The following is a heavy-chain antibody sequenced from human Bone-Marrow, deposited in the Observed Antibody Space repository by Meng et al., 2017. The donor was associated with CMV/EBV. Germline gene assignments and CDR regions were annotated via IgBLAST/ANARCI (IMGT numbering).Heavy chain of an antibody. CDR2: INPNSGGT. CDR1: GYTFTGYY. Sequence: ASVKVSCKASGYTFTGYYMHWVRQAPGQGLEWMGWINPNSGGTNYAQKFQGRVTMTRDTSISTAYMELSRLRSDDTAVYYCARAEWEHRGRAFDIWGQGTRVTVSS. V-gene: IGHV1-2*02. J-gene: IGHJ3*02. CDR3: ARAEWEHRGRAFDI. D-gene: IGHD1-26*01.